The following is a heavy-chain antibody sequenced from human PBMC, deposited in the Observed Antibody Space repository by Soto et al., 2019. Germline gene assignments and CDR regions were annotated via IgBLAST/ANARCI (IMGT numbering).Heavy chain of an antibody. CDR2: IYYSGST. CDR1: GGSISSGGYY. V-gene: IGHV4-31*03. Sequence: NLSLTCTVSGGSISSGGYYWSWIRQHPGKGLEWIGYIYYSGSTYYNPSLKSRVTISVDTSKNQFSLKLSSVTAADTAVYYCASSYYDSSGYYLLGYWGQGTLVTVSS. CDR3: ASSYYDSSGYYLLGY. J-gene: IGHJ4*02. D-gene: IGHD3-22*01.